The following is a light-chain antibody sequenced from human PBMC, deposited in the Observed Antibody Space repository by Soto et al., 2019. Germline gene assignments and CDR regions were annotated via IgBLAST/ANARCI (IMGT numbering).Light chain of an antibody. CDR1: TGAVTSGFY. CDR3: LLYYGGPRVV. Sequence: QTVVTQEPSLTVSPGETVTLTCASSTGAVTSGFYPNWFQQKPGQAPRALIYSTNSRHSWTPARFSGSLLGGKAALTLSSVQPEDEVEDYCLLYYGGPRVVFCGGTKLTVL. CDR2: STN. V-gene: IGLV7-43*01. J-gene: IGLJ2*01.